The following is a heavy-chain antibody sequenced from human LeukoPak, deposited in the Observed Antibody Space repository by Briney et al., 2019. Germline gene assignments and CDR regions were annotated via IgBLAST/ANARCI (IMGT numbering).Heavy chain of an antibody. J-gene: IGHJ6*04. CDR2: IRSKANSYAT. CDR3: TRLIWFGLKYVMDV. Sequence: QPGGSLKLSCAASGFTFSGSAMHWVRQASGKGLEWVGRIRSKANSYATAYAASVKGRFTISRDDSKNTAYLQMNSLKTEDTAVYYCTRLIWFGLKYVMDVWGKGTTVTVSS. V-gene: IGHV3-73*01. D-gene: IGHD3-10*01. CDR1: GFTFSGSA.